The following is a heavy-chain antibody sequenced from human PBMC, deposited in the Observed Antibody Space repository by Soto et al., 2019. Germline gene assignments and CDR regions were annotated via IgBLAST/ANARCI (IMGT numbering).Heavy chain of an antibody. CDR1: GYTFTSYA. CDR3: ARDKGRGYFDY. V-gene: IGHV1-3*01. D-gene: IGHD3-16*01. CDR2: INAGNGNT. Sequence: QVQLVQSGAEVKKPGASVKVSCKASGYTFTSYAMHWVLQAPGQRLEWMGWINAGNGNTKYSQKFQGRVTITRDTSASTAYMELSSLRSEDTAVYYCARDKGRGYFDYWGQGTLVTVSS. J-gene: IGHJ4*02.